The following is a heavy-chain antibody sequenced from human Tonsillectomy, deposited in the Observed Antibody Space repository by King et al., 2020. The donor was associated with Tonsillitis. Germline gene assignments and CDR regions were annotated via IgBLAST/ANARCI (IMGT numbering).Heavy chain of an antibody. CDR1: GYTFTSYG. Sequence: QLVQSGAEVKKPGASVKVSCKTSGYTFTSYGIGWVRQAPGQGREWMGWISVYNGNTNYAQKFQGRVTMTTDTPTGTVYMELRSLRSDDTAMYYCARHAWFGELFLHFDYWGQGTLVTVSS. V-gene: IGHV1-18*01. D-gene: IGHD3-10*01. J-gene: IGHJ4*02. CDR2: ISVYNGNT. CDR3: ARHAWFGELFLHFDY.